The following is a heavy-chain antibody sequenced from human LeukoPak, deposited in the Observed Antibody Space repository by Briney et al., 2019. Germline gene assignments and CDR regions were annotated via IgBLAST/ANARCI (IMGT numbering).Heavy chain of an antibody. CDR2: ISGSGGST. CDR3: AKDASLDTIFGVVREFDY. J-gene: IGHJ4*02. Sequence: GGSLRLSCAASGFTFSSYAMSWVRQAPGKGLEWVSAISGSGGSTYYADSVKGRFTISRDNSKNTLYPQMNSLRAEDTTVYYCAKDASLDTIFGVVREFDYWGQGTLVTVSS. CDR1: GFTFSSYA. V-gene: IGHV3-23*01. D-gene: IGHD3-3*01.